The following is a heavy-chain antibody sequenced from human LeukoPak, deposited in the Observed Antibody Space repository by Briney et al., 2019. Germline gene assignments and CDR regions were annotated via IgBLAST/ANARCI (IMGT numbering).Heavy chain of an antibody. Sequence: GGPLRLSCAASGFTFSDHHMDWVRQAPGEGLEWVARIRNKANRYTTEYAASVKGRFTISRDDSKNSLYLQMDSLKTEDTAVYYCARSPLGIAPFDYWGQGTLVTVSS. D-gene: IGHD7-27*01. CDR3: ARSPLGIAPFDY. CDR2: IRNKANRYTT. J-gene: IGHJ4*02. CDR1: GFTFSDHH. V-gene: IGHV3-72*01.